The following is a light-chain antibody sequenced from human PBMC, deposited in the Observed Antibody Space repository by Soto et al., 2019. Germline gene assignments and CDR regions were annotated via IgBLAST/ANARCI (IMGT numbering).Light chain of an antibody. CDR2: GAS. CDR1: QIITSNQ. J-gene: IGKJ2*01. CDR3: QQYGTSPYT. V-gene: IGKV3-20*01. Sequence: DIVLTQSPGTLSFSPGDRATLSCRASQIITSNQLAWYQHRHGQAPRLLIYGASSRAAGIPDRFTGSGSGTDFTLTIKRLEPEDFAVYYCQQYGTSPYTFGQGARLDFK.